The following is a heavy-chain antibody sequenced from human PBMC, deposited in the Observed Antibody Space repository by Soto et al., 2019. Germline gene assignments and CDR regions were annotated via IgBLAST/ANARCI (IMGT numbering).Heavy chain of an antibody. Sequence: QIILKESGPTLVKTTQTLTLTCTFSGSSLSTSGVGVGWVRQPPGKSLEWLALIYWNGNKYYTPSLTTRLTINLDTSKNQVVLTMTDMDPADTATYYFAHRQTYFDTRDFEYWGQGVLVTVSS. V-gene: IGHV2-5*01. CDR2: IYWNGNK. CDR3: AHRQTYFDTRDFEY. D-gene: IGHD3-22*01. J-gene: IGHJ4*02. CDR1: GSSLSTSGVG.